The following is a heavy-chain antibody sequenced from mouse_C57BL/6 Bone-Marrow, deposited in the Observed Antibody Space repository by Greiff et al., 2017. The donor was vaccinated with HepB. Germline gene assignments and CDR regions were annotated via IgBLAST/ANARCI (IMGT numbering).Heavy chain of an antibody. J-gene: IGHJ2*01. D-gene: IGHD2-3*01. CDR1: GYTFTDYE. CDR2: IDPETGGT. CDR3: TRWLLRDY. V-gene: IGHV1-15*01. Sequence: VKLQQSGAELVRPGASVTLSCKASGYTFTDYEMHWVKQTPVHGLEWIGAIDPETGGTAYNQKFKGKAILTADKSSSTAYMELRSLTSEDSAVYYCTRWLLRDYWGQGTTLTVSS.